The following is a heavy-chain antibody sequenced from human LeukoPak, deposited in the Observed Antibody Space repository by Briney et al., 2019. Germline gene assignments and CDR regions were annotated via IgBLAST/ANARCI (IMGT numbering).Heavy chain of an antibody. V-gene: IGHV4-59*01. D-gene: IGHD3-16*02. CDR1: GGSISSYY. J-gene: IGHJ5*02. CDR3: ARSYYDYVWGSYRPPGWFDP. CDR2: IYYSGST. Sequence: PSETLSLTCTVSGGSISSYYWSWIRQPPGKGLEWIGYIYYSGSTNYNPSLKSRVTISVDTSKNQFSLKLGSVTAADTAVYYCARSYYDYVWGSYRPPGWFDPWGQGTLVTVSS.